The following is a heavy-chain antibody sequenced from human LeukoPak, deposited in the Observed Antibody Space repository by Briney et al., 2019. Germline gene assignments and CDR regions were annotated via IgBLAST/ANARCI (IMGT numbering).Heavy chain of an antibody. V-gene: IGHV3-7*01. CDR1: GGSFSGYY. D-gene: IGHD6-13*01. J-gene: IGHJ2*01. CDR3: ARDKGYSSTVRKTWYFDL. Sequence: ETLSLTCAVYGGSFSGYYWSWIRQATGKGLEWVANIKQDGSEKYYVDSVKGRFTISRDNAKNSLYLQMNSLRAEDTGVYYCARDKGYSSTVRKTWYFDLWGRGTLVTVSS. CDR2: IKQDGSEK.